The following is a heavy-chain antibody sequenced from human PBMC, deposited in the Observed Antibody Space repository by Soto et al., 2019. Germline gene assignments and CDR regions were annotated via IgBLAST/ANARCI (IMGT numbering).Heavy chain of an antibody. CDR3: ARDAVYPYYGMDV. V-gene: IGHV3-11*06. J-gene: IGHJ6*02. CDR1: GFTFSDYY. CDR2: ISSSSSYT. Sequence: GGSLRLSCAASGFTFSDYYMSWIRQAPGKGLEWVSYISSSSSYTNYADSVKGRFTISRDNAKNSLYLQMNSLRAEDTAVYYCARDAVYPYYGMDVWGQGTTVTVSS.